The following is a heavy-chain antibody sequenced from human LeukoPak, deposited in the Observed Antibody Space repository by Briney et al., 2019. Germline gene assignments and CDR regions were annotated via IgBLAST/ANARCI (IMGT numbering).Heavy chain of an antibody. CDR2: ISGSGGST. J-gene: IGHJ4*02. D-gene: IGHD4-17*01. CDR3: AKNYRDPRPFYDY. Sequence: GGSLRLSCAASGFRFSSYAMTWVRETPGKGLEWLSAISGSGGSTYYADSVRGRFTTSRDNSKNTLFLQMNSLRAEDTAVYYCAKNYRDPRPFYDYWGQGILDT. CDR1: GFRFSSYA. V-gene: IGHV3-23*01.